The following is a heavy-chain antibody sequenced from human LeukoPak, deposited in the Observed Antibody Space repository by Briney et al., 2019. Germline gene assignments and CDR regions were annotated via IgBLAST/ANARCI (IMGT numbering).Heavy chain of an antibody. CDR1: GGTFSSYA. J-gene: IGHJ3*02. CDR2: IIPIFGIA. CDR3: ARDRKSYDSSGYYYEAFDI. D-gene: IGHD3-22*01. Sequence: RGWSLKVSCRASGGTFSSYAISWVRQAPGKGLEWMGRIIPIFGIANYAQKFQGRVTITADKSTSTAYMELSSLRSEDTAVYYCARDRKSYDSSGYYYEAFDIWGQGTMVTVSS. V-gene: IGHV1-69*04.